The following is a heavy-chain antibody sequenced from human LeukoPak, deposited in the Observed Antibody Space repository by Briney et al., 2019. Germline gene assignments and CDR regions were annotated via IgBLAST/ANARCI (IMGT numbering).Heavy chain of an antibody. D-gene: IGHD3-10*01. J-gene: IGHJ6*02. Sequence: ASVKVSCKASGYTFTSYGISWVRQAPGQGLEWTGWISAYNGNTNYAQKLQGRVTMTTDTSTGTAYMELRSLRSDDTAVYYCARDFALWFGEAYYGMDVWGQGTTVTVSS. CDR1: GYTFTSYG. CDR2: ISAYNGNT. CDR3: ARDFALWFGEAYYGMDV. V-gene: IGHV1-18*01.